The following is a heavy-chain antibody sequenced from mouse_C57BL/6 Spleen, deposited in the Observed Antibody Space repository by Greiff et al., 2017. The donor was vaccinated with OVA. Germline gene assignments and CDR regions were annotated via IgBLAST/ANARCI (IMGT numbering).Heavy chain of an antibody. CDR3: ASLLRSDFDV. CDR2: ISYDGSN. V-gene: IGHV3-6*01. Sequence: EVQVVESGPGLVKPSQSLSLTCSVTGYSITSGYYWNWIRQFPGNKLEWMGYISYDGSNNYNPSLKNRISITRDTSKNQFFLKLNSVTTEDTATYYCASLLRSDFDVWGTGTTVTVSS. CDR1: GYSITSGYY. J-gene: IGHJ1*03. D-gene: IGHD1-1*01.